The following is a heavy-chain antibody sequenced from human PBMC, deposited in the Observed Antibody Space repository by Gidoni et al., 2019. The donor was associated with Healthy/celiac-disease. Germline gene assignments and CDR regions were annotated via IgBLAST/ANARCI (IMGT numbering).Heavy chain of an antibody. CDR1: GFTISGSA. J-gene: IGHJ4*02. Sequence: QPGGSLKLSCAASGFTISGSAMHWVRQASGKGLAWVGRIRSKANSYATAYAASVKGRCTISRDDSKNTAYLQMNSLKTEDTAVYYCTSYPSGAYGSGSFDYWGQGTLVTVSS. D-gene: IGHD3-10*01. V-gene: IGHV3-73*01. CDR3: TSYPSGAYGSGSFDY. CDR2: IRSKANSYAT.